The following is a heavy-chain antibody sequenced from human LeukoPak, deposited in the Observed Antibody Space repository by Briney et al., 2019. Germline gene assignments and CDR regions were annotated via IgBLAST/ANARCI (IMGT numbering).Heavy chain of an antibody. D-gene: IGHD2-21*02. V-gene: IGHV4-30-2*01. CDR3: ARGGSPAVVTAMDFDY. CDR2: IYHSGST. CDR1: GGSISSGGYS. J-gene: IGHJ4*02. Sequence: SEALSLTCAVSGGSISSGGYSWSWIRQPPGKGLEWIGYIYHSGSTYYNPSLKSRVTISVDRSKNQFSLKLSSVTAADTAVYYCARGGSPAVVTAMDFDYWGQGTLVTVSS.